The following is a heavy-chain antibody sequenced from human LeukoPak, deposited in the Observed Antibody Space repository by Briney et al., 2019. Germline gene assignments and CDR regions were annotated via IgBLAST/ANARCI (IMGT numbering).Heavy chain of an antibody. Sequence: GGSLRLSCAASGFTFSSYAMSWDRQVPGKGLEWVGRIRRKTDGETTDHAAPVKGRFTISRDDSKNTLYLQMNSLKTEDTAVYYCVTDLVIKGYFDYWGQGALVTVSS. J-gene: IGHJ4*02. D-gene: IGHD2-21*01. CDR1: GFTFSSYA. CDR2: IRRKTDGETT. CDR3: VTDLVIKGYFDY. V-gene: IGHV3-15*01.